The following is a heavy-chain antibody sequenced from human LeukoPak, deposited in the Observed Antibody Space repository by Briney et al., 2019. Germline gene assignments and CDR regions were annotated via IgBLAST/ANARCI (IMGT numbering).Heavy chain of an antibody. CDR2: ISSDGSNK. J-gene: IGHJ4*02. CDR3: AQGSGGTGSFYNHFDC. V-gene: IGHV3-30*18. CDR1: GLSYYSCD. Sequence: PGRSLRLSCAASGLSYYSCDVHWARQAPGKGLEWVAVISSDGSNKYYADSVKGRFTISRDNSKNTLSLQMNSLRTEDTAVFYCAQGSGGTGSFYNHFDCWRQGTLVTVSS. D-gene: IGHD3-10*01.